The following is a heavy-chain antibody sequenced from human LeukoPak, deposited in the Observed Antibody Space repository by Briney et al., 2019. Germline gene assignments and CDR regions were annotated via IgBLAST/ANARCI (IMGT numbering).Heavy chain of an antibody. V-gene: IGHV3-30*18. CDR3: AKDKYSGSYGPLDY. CDR1: GFTFSNYG. CDR2: ISYDGSNK. Sequence: PGGSLKLSCAASGFTFSNYGMHWVRQAPGKGLKWVAVISYDGSNKYYADSVKGRFTISRDNSKNTLYLLMNSLRAEDTAVYYCAKDKYSGSYGPLDYWGQGTLVTVSS. J-gene: IGHJ4*02. D-gene: IGHD1-26*01.